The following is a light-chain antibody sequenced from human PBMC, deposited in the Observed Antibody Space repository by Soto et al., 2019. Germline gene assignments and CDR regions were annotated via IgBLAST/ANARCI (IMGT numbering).Light chain of an antibody. J-gene: IGKJ1*01. V-gene: IGKV1-5*03. CDR1: QSISTS. Sequence: DIQMTQSPSTLSASVGGIVTLACRSSQSISTSLAWYQQKQGKAPKLLIYKASNLESGVPSRFSGSGSGTEFTLTISSLQPDDFAAYYCQQYNTYSRTFGQGPKVDIK. CDR2: KAS. CDR3: QQYNTYSRT.